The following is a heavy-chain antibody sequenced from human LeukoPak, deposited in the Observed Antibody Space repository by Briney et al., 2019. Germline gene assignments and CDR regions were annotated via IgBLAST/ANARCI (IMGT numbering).Heavy chain of an antibody. CDR2: VYTSGST. V-gene: IGHV4-4*07. CDR3: ARGAYYYDSSGSHDTFDI. J-gene: IGHJ3*02. D-gene: IGHD3-22*01. Sequence: SETLSLTCTVSGGSISSYYWSWIRQPAGKGMEWIGRVYTSGSTNYNPSLKSRVTMSVDTSENQFSLRLSSVTAADTAVYYCARGAYYYDSSGSHDTFDIWGQGTMVTVSS. CDR1: GGSISSYY.